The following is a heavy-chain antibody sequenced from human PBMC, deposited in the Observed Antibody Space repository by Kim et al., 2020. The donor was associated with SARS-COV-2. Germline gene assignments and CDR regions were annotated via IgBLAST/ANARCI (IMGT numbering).Heavy chain of an antibody. Sequence: GESLKISCKGSGYSFTSYWISWVRQMPGKGLEWMGRIDPSDSYTNYSPSFQGHVTISADKSISTAYLQWSSLKASDTAMYYCARLYITVATGNWFVPWGQGTLVTVSS. CDR3: ARLYITVATGNWFVP. D-gene: IGHD5-12*01. J-gene: IGHJ5*02. CDR2: IDPSDSYT. V-gene: IGHV5-10-1*01. CDR1: GYSFTSYW.